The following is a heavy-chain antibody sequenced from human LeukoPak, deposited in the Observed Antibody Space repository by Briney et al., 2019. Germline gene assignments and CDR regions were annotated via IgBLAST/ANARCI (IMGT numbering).Heavy chain of an antibody. Sequence: QSGGSLRLSCAASGFTFSSYAMSWVRQAPGKGLEWVSAISGRGGSTYYADSVKGRFTISRDNSKNTLYLQMNSLRAEDTAVYYCAKVAVAGGKGGCKDYWGQGTLVTVSS. CDR1: GFTFSSYA. V-gene: IGHV3-23*01. D-gene: IGHD6-19*01. CDR2: ISGRGGST. CDR3: AKVAVAGGKGGCKDY. J-gene: IGHJ4*02.